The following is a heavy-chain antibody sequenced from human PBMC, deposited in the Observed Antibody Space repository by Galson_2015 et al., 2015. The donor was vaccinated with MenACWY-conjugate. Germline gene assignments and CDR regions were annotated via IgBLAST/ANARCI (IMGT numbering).Heavy chain of an antibody. V-gene: IGHV4-39*01. CDR2: VYYSGST. J-gene: IGHJ5*02. Sequence: LSLTCTVSGGSISDNTYYWGWIRQPPGMGLEWIGSVYYSGSTYYNPSLNSRVTISVDTSKNQFSLKLSSVTAADTAVYYCARQGGYCSTTSCYSWFDPWGQGTLVTVSS. D-gene: IGHD2-2*01. CDR3: ARQGGYCSTTSCYSWFDP. CDR1: GGSISDNTYY.